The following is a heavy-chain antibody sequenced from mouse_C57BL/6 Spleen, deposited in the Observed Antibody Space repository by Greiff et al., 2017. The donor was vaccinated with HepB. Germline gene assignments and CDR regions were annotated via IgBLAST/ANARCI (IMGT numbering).Heavy chain of an antibody. J-gene: IGHJ2*01. CDR2: IDPSDSYT. Sequence: VQLQQPGAELVKPGASVKLSCKASGYTFTSYWMQWVKQRPGQGLEWIGEIDPSDSYTNYNQKFKGKATLTVDTSSSTAYMQLSSLTSEDSAVYYCARCFYYYGSSYYFDYWGQGTTLTVSS. CDR1: GYTFTSYW. CDR3: ARCFYYYGSSYYFDY. V-gene: IGHV1-50*01. D-gene: IGHD1-1*01.